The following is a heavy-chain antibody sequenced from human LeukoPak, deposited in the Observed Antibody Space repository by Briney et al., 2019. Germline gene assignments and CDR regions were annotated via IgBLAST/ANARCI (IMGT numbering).Heavy chain of an antibody. V-gene: IGHV3-23*01. Sequence: GGSLRLSCAASGFTFSDYYMSWVRQAPGKGLEWVSAISGSGGSTYYADSVKGRFTISRDNSKNTLYLQMNSLRAEDTAVYYCAKDSHYDYVWGSYRPFDYWGQGTLVTVSS. D-gene: IGHD3-16*02. CDR2: ISGSGGST. J-gene: IGHJ4*02. CDR3: AKDSHYDYVWGSYRPFDY. CDR1: GFTFSDYY.